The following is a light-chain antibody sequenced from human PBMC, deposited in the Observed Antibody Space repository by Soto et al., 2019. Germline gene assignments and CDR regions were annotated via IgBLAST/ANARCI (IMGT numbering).Light chain of an antibody. Sequence: DIQISQSPSALSASVGDRVTITCQASQSISDFLAWYQQKPGKAPKLLIYDASSLESGVPSRFSGSGSGTEFTLTISSLQPDDFATYYCQQYNSYWTFGQGTKV. CDR1: QSISDF. CDR3: QQYNSYWT. V-gene: IGKV1-5*01. CDR2: DAS. J-gene: IGKJ1*01.